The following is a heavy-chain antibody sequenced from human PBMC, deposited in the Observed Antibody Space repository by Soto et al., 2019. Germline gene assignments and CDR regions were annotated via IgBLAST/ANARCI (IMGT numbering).Heavy chain of an antibody. Sequence: GGSLRLSCAASGFTFSRYGMHWVRQVPGEGLEWLAVIVNDGSDWDYGDSVKGRFAISRDNSKNTLYLQMDSLGLEDTAVYYCARDDDYEANGLDYWGQGTLVTVSS. CDR2: IVNDGSDW. CDR1: GFTFSRYG. D-gene: IGHD4-17*01. V-gene: IGHV3-33*01. CDR3: ARDDDYEANGLDY. J-gene: IGHJ4*02.